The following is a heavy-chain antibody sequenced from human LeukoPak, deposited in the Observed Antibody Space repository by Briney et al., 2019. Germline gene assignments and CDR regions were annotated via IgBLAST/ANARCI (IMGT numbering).Heavy chain of an antibody. CDR3: AKPHGYSFTNYFDY. Sequence: QAGGSLRLSCAASGFTFSAYGMHWVRQAPGKGLEWVAVVSNDGTKKDYADSVKGRFIISRDNSKNTLYLLMNSLRAEDTAVYYCAKPHGYSFTNYFDYWGQGTLVTVSS. CDR1: GFTFSAYG. D-gene: IGHD5-18*01. J-gene: IGHJ4*02. CDR2: VSNDGTKK. V-gene: IGHV3-30*18.